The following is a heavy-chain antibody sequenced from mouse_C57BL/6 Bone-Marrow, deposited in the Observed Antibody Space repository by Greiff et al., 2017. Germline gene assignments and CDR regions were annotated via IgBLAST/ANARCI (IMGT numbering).Heavy chain of an antibody. CDR1: GYTFTDYN. J-gene: IGHJ3*01. D-gene: IGHD2-1*01. CDR2: INPNNGGT. Sequence: EVKLQESGPELVKPGASVKMSCKASGYTFTDYNMHWVKQSHGKSLEWIGYINPNNGGTSYNQKFKGKATLTVNKSSSTAYMELRSLTSEDSAVYYCARGEIYYGNYVFAYWGQGTLVTVSA. V-gene: IGHV1-22*01. CDR3: ARGEIYYGNYVFAY.